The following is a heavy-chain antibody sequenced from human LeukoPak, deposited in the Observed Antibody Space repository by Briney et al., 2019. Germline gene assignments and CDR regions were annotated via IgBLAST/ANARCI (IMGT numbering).Heavy chain of an antibody. D-gene: IGHD3-3*01. CDR3: ARLTRMPPFRSGYIDY. Sequence: SETLSLTCTVSGGSISSSSYYWGWIRQPPGKGLEWIGSIYYSGSTYYNPSLKSRVTISVDTSKNQFSLKLSSVTAADTAVYYCARLTRMPPFRSGYIDYWGQGTLVTVSS. V-gene: IGHV4-39*01. CDR2: IYYSGST. CDR1: GGSISSSSYY. J-gene: IGHJ4*02.